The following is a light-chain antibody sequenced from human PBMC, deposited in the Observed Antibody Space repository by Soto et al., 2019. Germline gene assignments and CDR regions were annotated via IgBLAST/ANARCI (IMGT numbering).Light chain of an antibody. J-gene: IGLJ2*01. CDR1: SSDVGTYNL. CDR2: EGS. V-gene: IGLV2-23*01. Sequence: QSVLTQPASVFGSPGQSITISCTGTSSDVGTYNLVSWYQQHPGKAPKVMIFEGSKRPSGVSNRFSGSKSGNTASLTISGLQAEDEADYYCCSYAGSRTLVFGGGTKLTVL. CDR3: CSYAGSRTLV.